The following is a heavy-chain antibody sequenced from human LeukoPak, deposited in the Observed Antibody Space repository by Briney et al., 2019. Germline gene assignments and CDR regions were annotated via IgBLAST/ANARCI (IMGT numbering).Heavy chain of an antibody. J-gene: IGHJ4*02. CDR1: GGSISSSSYY. CDR2: IYYSGST. Sequence: PSETLSLTCTVSGGSISSSSYYWGWIRQPPGKGLEWIGSIYYSGSTYYNPVLKSGVTISVDTSKNQFSLKLSSVTAADTAVYYCARITGYSSSWEFQFDYWGQGTLVTVSS. CDR3: ARITGYSSSWEFQFDY. D-gene: IGHD6-13*01. V-gene: IGHV4-39*01.